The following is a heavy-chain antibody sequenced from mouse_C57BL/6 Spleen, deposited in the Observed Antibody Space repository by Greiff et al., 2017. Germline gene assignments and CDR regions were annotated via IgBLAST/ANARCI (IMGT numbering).Heavy chain of an antibody. CDR3: ARVVSYAMDY. V-gene: IGHV3-6*01. CDR1: GYSITSGYY. Sequence: EVKLQQSGPGLVKPSQSLSLTCSVTGYSITSGYYWNWIRQFPGNKLEWMGYISYDGSNNYNPSLKNRISITRDTSKNQFFLKLNSVTTEDTATYYCARVVSYAMDYWGQGTSVTVSS. J-gene: IGHJ4*01. D-gene: IGHD1-1*01. CDR2: ISYDGSN.